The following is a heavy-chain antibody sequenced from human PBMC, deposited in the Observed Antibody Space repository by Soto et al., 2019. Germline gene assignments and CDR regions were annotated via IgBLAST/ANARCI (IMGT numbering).Heavy chain of an antibody. D-gene: IGHD2-21*01. J-gene: IGHJ6*02. Sequence: GGSLRLSCVASGFTFSSYYMHWVRQAPGKGLVWVSRTNGDASSTTYADSVKGRFTISRDNAKNTLYLQMISPRVEDTAVYYCARGGAGSYYYYGMDVWGQGTTVTVSS. CDR3: ARGGAGSYYYYGMDV. CDR1: GFTFSSYY. CDR2: TNGDASST. V-gene: IGHV3-74*03.